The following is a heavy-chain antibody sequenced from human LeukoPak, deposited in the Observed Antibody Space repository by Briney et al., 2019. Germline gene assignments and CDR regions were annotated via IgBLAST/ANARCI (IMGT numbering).Heavy chain of an antibody. D-gene: IGHD4-17*01. CDR3: AKVLRGLPYYGDYRD. Sequence: PGGSLRLSCAASGFTFSSYAMSWVRRAPGKGLEWVSSISGNGGRTYYAVSVKGPFTISRDNSRNTLYVQMKSLRAEDTAVYYCAKVLRGLPYYGDYRDWGQGTLVTVSS. CDR1: GFTFSSYA. V-gene: IGHV3-23*01. J-gene: IGHJ4*02. CDR2: ISGNGGRT.